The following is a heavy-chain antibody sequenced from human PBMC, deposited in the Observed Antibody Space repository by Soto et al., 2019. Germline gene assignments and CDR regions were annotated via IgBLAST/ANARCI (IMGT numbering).Heavy chain of an antibody. Sequence: EEQLVESGGGLVKPGGSLRLSCVASGFTFTNAWMSWVRQTPGKGLEWVGRIKSKADGGTTDYAAPMKGRFTISRDDSKNTVYLQINSLKTEDIALYYCATEPYYPGSGSLEFRGQGTMDTVSS. D-gene: IGHD3-10*01. CDR1: GFTFTNAW. CDR3: ATEPYYPGSGSLEF. V-gene: IGHV3-15*01. CDR2: IKSKADGGTT. J-gene: IGHJ4*02.